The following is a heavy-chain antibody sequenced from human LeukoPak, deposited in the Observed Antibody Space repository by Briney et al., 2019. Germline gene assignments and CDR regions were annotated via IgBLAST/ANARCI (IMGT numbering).Heavy chain of an antibody. CDR3: AASFLRGYFDY. Sequence: GGSLRLSCAASGFTFSDYYMSWIRQAPGKGLEWVSYISSSGSTIYYADSVKGRFTISRDNAKNSLYLQMNSLRAEDTAVYYCAASFLRGYFDYWGPRTLVTVSS. D-gene: IGHD3-3*02. CDR2: ISSSGSTI. V-gene: IGHV3-11*04. J-gene: IGHJ4*02. CDR1: GFTFSDYY.